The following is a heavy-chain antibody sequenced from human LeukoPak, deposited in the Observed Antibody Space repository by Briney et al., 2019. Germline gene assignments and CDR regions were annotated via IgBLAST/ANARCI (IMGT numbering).Heavy chain of an antibody. V-gene: IGHV3-53*01. CDR1: GFTVSSNY. D-gene: IGHD1-7*01. J-gene: IGHJ4*02. CDR2: IYSGGST. CDR3: ARGTGTPHGSGPPTYYFDY. Sequence: PGGSLRLSCAASGFTVSSNYMSWVRQAPGKGLEWVSVIYSGGSTYYADSVKGRFTISRDNSKNTLYLQMNSLRAEDTAVYYCARGTGTPHGSGPPTYYFDYWGQGTLVTVSS.